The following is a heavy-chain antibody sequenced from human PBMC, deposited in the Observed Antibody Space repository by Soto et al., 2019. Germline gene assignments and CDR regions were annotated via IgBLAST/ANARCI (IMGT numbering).Heavy chain of an antibody. V-gene: IGHV3-15*07. Sequence: GGSLRLSCAASGFTFSNAWMNWVRQAPGKGLEWVGRIKSKTDGGTTDYAAPVKGRFTISRDDSKNTLYLQMNSLKTEDTAVYYCTTDVPEPDFGVVIIDGGAYYGMDVWGQGTTVTVSS. D-gene: IGHD3-3*01. CDR1: GFTFSNAW. CDR2: IKSKTDGGTT. CDR3: TTDVPEPDFGVVIIDGGAYYGMDV. J-gene: IGHJ6*02.